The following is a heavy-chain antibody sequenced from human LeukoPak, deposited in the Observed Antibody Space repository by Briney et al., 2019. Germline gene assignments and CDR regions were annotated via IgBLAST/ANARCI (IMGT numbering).Heavy chain of an antibody. J-gene: IGHJ5*02. V-gene: IGHV3-15*01. CDR1: GPTFSSAW. Sequence: GGSLTLSWAPSGPTFSSAWVRWVRPPPGEGREWVGRIKSKTDGGKTDYAAPVKGRFTISRDDSKNTLYLQMNSLNTEDTAVYYCTTSVLRYFDWLHNWFDAGRQGSLVTVSS. D-gene: IGHD3-9*01. CDR3: TTSVLRYFDWLHNWFDA. CDR2: IKSKTDGGKT.